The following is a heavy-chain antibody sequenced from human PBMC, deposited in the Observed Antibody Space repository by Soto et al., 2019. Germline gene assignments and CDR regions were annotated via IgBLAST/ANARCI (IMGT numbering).Heavy chain of an antibody. Sequence: PSETLSLTCTVSGGSISGYYWSWIRQAPGKGLEWIGYVFYTGSAHYKPSLKSRATISVDTSKNQFSLRLNSVTAADTALYYCARDHWQQYYSTWQYYGLDVWGQGTTVTVSS. CDR2: VFYTGSA. V-gene: IGHV4-59*01. CDR1: GGSISGYY. CDR3: ARDHWQQYYSTWQYYGLDV. J-gene: IGHJ6*02. D-gene: IGHD6-13*01.